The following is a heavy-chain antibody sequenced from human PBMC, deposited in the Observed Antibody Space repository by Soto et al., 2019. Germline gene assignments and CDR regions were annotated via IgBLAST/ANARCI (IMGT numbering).Heavy chain of an antibody. D-gene: IGHD3-22*01. J-gene: IGHJ4*02. CDR1: GFTFSDYY. CDR3: AKMSSENYYDPVFS. CDR2: ISSRGNNI. V-gene: IGHV3-11*01. Sequence: QVQLVESGGGLVKTSGSLRIACAASGFTFSDYYMSWVRQAPGKGLEWVSYISSRGNNIYYADSVKGRVTISRDTAKNSVYLQMNSLRAEDTALYFCAKMSSENYYDPVFSWGQGTLVTVSS.